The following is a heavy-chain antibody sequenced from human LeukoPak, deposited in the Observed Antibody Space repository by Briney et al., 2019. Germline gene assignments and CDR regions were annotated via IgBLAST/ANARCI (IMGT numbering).Heavy chain of an antibody. J-gene: IGHJ4*02. D-gene: IGHD4-17*01. CDR3: ARERDATYGDYEGTFDY. CDR2: ISSSSSYI. V-gene: IGHV3-21*01. Sequence: GGSLRLSCAASGFTVSSNYMSWVRQAPGKGLEWVSSISSSSSYIYYADSVKGRFTISRDNAKNSLYLQMNSLRAEDTAVYYCARERDATYGDYEGTFDYWGQGTLVTVSS. CDR1: GFTVSSNY.